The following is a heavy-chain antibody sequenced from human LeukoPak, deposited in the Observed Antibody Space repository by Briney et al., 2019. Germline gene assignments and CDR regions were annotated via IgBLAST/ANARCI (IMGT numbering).Heavy chain of an antibody. D-gene: IGHD1-26*01. CDR2: IIPIFRTT. CDR3: AKDDGSATMGFDS. J-gene: IGHJ5*01. Sequence: GASAKVSCKASGGTFSNYAFSWVRQAPGQGLEWMGGIIPIFRTTNYAEQFQGRVTITTDESTNTAYPDLSSLRSEDTAVYYCAKDDGSATMGFDSWGQGTLVSVSS. V-gene: IGHV1-69*05. CDR1: GGTFSNYA.